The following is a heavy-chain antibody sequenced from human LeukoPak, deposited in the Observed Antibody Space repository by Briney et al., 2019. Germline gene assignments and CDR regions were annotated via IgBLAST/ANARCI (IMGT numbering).Heavy chain of an antibody. CDR2: IYWDGDK. CDR1: GFSVTTSGVA. V-gene: IGHV2-5*02. Sequence: SGPTLVNPTQTLTLTCTFSGFSVTTSGVAVGWIRQPPGKALEYLAIIYWDGDKRYSPSLRSRLSITMDASKSQATLSMTNMDPVDTATYYCAHGRKEMAIQLSGAYYFDYWGQGTLVIVSS. J-gene: IGHJ4*02. CDR3: AHGRKEMAIQLSGAYYFDY. D-gene: IGHD5-18*01.